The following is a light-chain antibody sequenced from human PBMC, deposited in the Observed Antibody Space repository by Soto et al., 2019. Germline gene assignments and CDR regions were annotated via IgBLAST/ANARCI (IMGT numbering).Light chain of an antibody. J-gene: IGKJ3*01. CDR3: HQYGTAPLT. Sequence: EVVLTQSPGTLSLSPGERATLPCRASQRFAANSLAWYQQKRGQAPRLLIYGASSRATGIPDRFSGSGSGTDFTLTISRLEPEDFSVYYCHQYGTAPLTFGPGTKVDIK. V-gene: IGKV3-20*01. CDR2: GAS. CDR1: QRFAANS.